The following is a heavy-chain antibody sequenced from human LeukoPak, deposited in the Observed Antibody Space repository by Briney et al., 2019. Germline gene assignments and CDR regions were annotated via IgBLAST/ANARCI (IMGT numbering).Heavy chain of an antibody. J-gene: IGHJ3*02. CDR2: IWYDGSNK. D-gene: IGHD3-22*01. CDR1: GFTFSSYG. V-gene: IGHV3-33*01. Sequence: GRSLRLSCAASGFTFSSYGMHWVRQAPGKGLEWVAVIWYDGSNKYYADSVKGRFTISRDSSKNTLYLQMNSLRAEDTAVYYCASSLRYYDSSGYYYTGAFDIWGQGTMVTVSS. CDR3: ASSLRYYDSSGYYYTGAFDI.